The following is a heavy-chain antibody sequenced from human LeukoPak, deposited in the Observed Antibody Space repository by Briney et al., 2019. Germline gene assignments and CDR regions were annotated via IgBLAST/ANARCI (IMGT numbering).Heavy chain of an antibody. CDR1: GFAFSSYW. J-gene: IGHJ3*02. D-gene: IGHD5-18*01. CDR3: ARDWRAMSAFDI. V-gene: IGHV3-74*01. CDR2: INTDGTTT. Sequence: GGSLRLSCAASGFAFSSYWMHWVRQAPGKGLVWVSHINTDGTTTTYADSVKGRFTISRDNAKNTLYLQMNSLSAEDTAVCYCARDWRAMSAFDIWGQGTMVTVSS.